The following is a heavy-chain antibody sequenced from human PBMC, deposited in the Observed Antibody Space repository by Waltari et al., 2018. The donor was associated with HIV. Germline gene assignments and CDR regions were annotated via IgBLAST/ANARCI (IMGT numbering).Heavy chain of an antibody. J-gene: IGHJ4*02. CDR2: LRRDTYEA. Sequence: LVQSGGGEVQEGGSLVLSCSGSGFDFRRFTLNWVRPTPRRGLEWVASLRRDTYEANYLASVRGRFIISRDNAKSSAYLEMSSLRVEDTATYYCVRDDPGYVAIDYWGQGSQVVVS. CDR3: VRDDPGYVAIDY. V-gene: IGHV3-7*03. CDR1: GFDFRRFT. D-gene: IGHD2-15*01.